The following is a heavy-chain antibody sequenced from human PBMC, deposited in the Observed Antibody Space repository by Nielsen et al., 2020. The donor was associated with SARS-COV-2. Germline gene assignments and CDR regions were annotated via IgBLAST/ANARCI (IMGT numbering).Heavy chain of an antibody. Sequence: GESLKISCAASGFTFSSYAMHWVRQAPGKGLEWVAVISYDGSNKYYADSVKGRFTISRDNSKNTLYLQMNSLRAEDTAVYYCARDYRLSRGMVYAPGGFDYWGQGTLVTVSS. D-gene: IGHD2-8*01. CDR2: ISYDGSNK. J-gene: IGHJ4*02. CDR1: GFTFSSYA. V-gene: IGHV3-30*04. CDR3: ARDYRLSRGMVYAPGGFDY.